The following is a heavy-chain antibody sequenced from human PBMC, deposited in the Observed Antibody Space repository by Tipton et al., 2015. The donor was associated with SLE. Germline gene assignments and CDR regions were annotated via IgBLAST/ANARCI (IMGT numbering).Heavy chain of an antibody. CDR1: GGSISSHY. V-gene: IGHV4-59*11. J-gene: IGHJ4*02. CDR2: IYYSGST. D-gene: IGHD2-15*01. CDR3: ARDPLYCSGGSCYED. Sequence: TLSLTCTVSGGSISSHYWSWIRQPPGKGLEWIGYIYYSGSTNYNPSLKSRVTISVDTSKNQFSLKLSSVTAADTAVYYCARDPLYCSGGSCYEDWGQGTLVTVSS.